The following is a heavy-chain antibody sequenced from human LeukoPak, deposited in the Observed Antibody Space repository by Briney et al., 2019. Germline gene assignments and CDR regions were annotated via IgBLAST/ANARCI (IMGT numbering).Heavy chain of an antibody. CDR1: GFTFRDSA. V-gene: IGHV3-30*04. CDR2: ISDDGSKR. D-gene: IGHD3-3*01. J-gene: IGHJ5*02. CDR3: ARESGFMMVGEINADNWFDP. Sequence: PGGSLRLSCSGAGFTFRDSAFHWVRQAPGKGPEWVAVISDDGSKRFYADSVKGRFTISRDNSRDTLYLHMQTLRPEDSAVYYCARESGFMMVGEINADNWFDPWGQGTPVTVSS.